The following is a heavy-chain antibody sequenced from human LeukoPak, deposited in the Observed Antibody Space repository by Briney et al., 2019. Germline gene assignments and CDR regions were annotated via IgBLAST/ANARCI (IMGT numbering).Heavy chain of an antibody. CDR2: LRFDGSNE. V-gene: IGHV3-30*02. D-gene: IGHD2-15*01. J-gene: IGHJ4*02. CDR1: GFTFSDYY. CDR3: AKEGYVNGVVDY. Sequence: PGGSLRLSCAASGFTFSDYYMSWIRQAPGKGLEWVAFLRFDGSNEKYAESLKGRFTISRDNSKDTLYLQINTLRVDDSAVYYCAKEGYVNGVVDYWGQGTLVTVSS.